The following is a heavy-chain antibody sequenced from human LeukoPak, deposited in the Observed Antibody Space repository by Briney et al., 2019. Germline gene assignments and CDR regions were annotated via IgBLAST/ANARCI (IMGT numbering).Heavy chain of an antibody. V-gene: IGHV3-30*18. CDR2: ISYDGSNK. Sequence: PGGSLRLSCAASGFTFSSYGMHWVRQAPGKGLEWVAVISYDGSNKYYADSVKGRFTISRDNSKNTLYLQMNSLRAEDTAVYYCAKGKATAPYYYYYGMDVWGQGTTVTVSS. CDR3: AKGKATAPYYYYYGMDV. D-gene: IGHD2-21*02. J-gene: IGHJ6*02. CDR1: GFTFSSYG.